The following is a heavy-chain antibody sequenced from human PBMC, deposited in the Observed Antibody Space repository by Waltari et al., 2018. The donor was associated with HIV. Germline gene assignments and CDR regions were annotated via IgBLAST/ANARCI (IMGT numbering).Heavy chain of an antibody. Sequence: QVHLVQSGSEVKKPGASVKFACKVSGYTLPALSIHWVRQAPGKGREWMGGFDPEDGETIYAQRFQGRVTMTEDTSRDIAYMELSSLRSEDTAVYYCATDLSMITFGGSSLWGQGTLVAVSS. CDR2: FDPEDGET. V-gene: IGHV1-24*01. CDR1: GYTLPALS. CDR3: ATDLSMITFGGSSL. D-gene: IGHD3-16*01. J-gene: IGHJ4*02.